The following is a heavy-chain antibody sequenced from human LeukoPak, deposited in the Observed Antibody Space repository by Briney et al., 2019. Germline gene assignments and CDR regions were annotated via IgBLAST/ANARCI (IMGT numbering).Heavy chain of an antibody. J-gene: IGHJ4*02. V-gene: IGHV1-24*01. Sequence: GASVKVSCNVSGYTLTELSMHWVRQAPGKGLEWMGGYDPEDGETIYAQKFQGRVTMTEDTSTDTAYMELSSLRSEDTAVYYCATEGGLNYGGKSTFDYWGQGTLVTVSS. CDR2: YDPEDGET. CDR1: GYTLTELS. CDR3: ATEGGLNYGGKSTFDY. D-gene: IGHD4-23*01.